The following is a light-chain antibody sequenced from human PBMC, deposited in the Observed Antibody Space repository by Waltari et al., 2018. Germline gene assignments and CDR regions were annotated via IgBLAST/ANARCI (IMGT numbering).Light chain of an antibody. CDR1: QLITKY. Sequence: EIMLTQSPGTLSLSPGEIATLSCRASQLITKYLAWYQQKTGQAPRLLLYDASSRATGIPDRFSGSGYGTDFSLTISRLEHEDYALYYCQKYGSLPATFGRGTKVEIK. V-gene: IGKV3-20*01. J-gene: IGKJ1*01. CDR3: QKYGSLPAT. CDR2: DAS.